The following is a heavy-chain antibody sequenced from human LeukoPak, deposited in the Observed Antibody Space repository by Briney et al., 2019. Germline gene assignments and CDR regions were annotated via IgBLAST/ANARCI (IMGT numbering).Heavy chain of an antibody. CDR2: ISWNSGSI. CDR1: GFTFDDYA. Sequence: GRSLRLSCAASGFTFDDYAMHWVRQAPGKGLEWVSGISWNSGSIGYADSVKGRFTISRDNAKNSLYLQMNSLRAEDTALYYCAKGRTGDKDAFDIWGQGTMVTVSS. D-gene: IGHD3/OR15-3a*01. J-gene: IGHJ3*02. V-gene: IGHV3-9*01. CDR3: AKGRTGDKDAFDI.